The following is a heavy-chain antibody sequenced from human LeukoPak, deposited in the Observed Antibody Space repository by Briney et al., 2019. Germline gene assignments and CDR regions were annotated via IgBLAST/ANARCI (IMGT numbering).Heavy chain of an antibody. V-gene: IGHV3-23*01. CDR2: ISGSGDNT. Sequence: GGSLRLSCAASGFTFSSYAMSWVRQAPGKGLEWVSAISGSGDNTYYADSVKDRFTISRDNSKNTLYLQMNSLGADDTAVYYCAKNRGYYYYFDYWGQGTLVTVSS. D-gene: IGHD3-22*01. CDR1: GFTFSSYA. CDR3: AKNRGYYYYFDY. J-gene: IGHJ4*02.